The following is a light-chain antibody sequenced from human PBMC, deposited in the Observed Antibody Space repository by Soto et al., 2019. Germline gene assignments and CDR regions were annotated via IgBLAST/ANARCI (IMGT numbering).Light chain of an antibody. CDR2: NNN. V-gene: IGLV1-44*01. J-gene: IGLJ2*01. CDR3: AAWDGDLNAVV. Sequence: QSVLTQPPSASETPGQRVIISCSGGSSNIGSNTVNWYQQVPGTAPKLLISNNNQRPSGVPDRFSVSKSGTSASLAISGLQSEDEADYYCAAWDGDLNAVVFGGGTKLTVL. CDR1: SSNIGSNT.